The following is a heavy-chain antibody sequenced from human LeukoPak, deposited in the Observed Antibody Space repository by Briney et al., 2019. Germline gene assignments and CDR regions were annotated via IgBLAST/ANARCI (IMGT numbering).Heavy chain of an antibody. CDR1: GYTLTELS. J-gene: IGHJ4*02. CDR2: FDPEDGET. CDR3: ARDRTTNVDY. D-gene: IGHD1-1*01. Sequence: ASVKVSCKVSGYTLTELSMHWVRQAPGKGLEWMGGFDPEDGETIYAQKLQGRVTMTTDTSTSTAYMELRSLRSDDTAVYYCARDRTTNVDYWGQGTLVTVSS. V-gene: IGHV1-24*01.